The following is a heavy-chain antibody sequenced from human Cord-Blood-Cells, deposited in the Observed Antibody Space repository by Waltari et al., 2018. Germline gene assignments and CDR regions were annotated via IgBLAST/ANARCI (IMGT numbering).Heavy chain of an antibody. CDR1: GGSFSGYY. J-gene: IGHJ2*01. CDR2: INHSGST. CDR3: ARGHRQLVRYFDL. V-gene: IGHV4-34*01. D-gene: IGHD6-6*01. Sequence: QVQLQQWGAGLLKPSETLSLTCAVYGGSFSGYYWSWIRQPPGKGLEWIGEINHSGSTNYNPSLTSRVTISVDTSKNQFSLKLSSVTAADTAVYYCARGHRQLVRYFDLWGRGTLVTVSS.